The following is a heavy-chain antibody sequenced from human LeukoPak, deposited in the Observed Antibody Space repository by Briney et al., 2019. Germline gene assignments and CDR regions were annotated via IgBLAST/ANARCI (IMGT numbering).Heavy chain of an antibody. J-gene: IGHJ6*03. Sequence: SETLSLTCAVYGGSFSGYYWSWIRQPPGKGLEWIGEINHSGSTNYNPSLKSRVTISVDTSKNQFSLKLSSVTAADTAVYYCARGVAVAGTWYYYYYYMDVWGKGTTVTVSS. CDR1: GGSFSGYY. V-gene: IGHV4-34*01. CDR2: INHSGST. D-gene: IGHD6-19*01. CDR3: ARGVAVAGTWYYYYYYMDV.